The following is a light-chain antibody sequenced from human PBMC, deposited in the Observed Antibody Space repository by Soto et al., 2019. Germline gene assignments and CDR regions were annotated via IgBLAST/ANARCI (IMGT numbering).Light chain of an antibody. CDR1: QSVNSGY. J-gene: IGKJ1*01. CDR3: HQCGFSPAT. V-gene: IGKV3-20*01. CDR2: GVS. Sequence: EIVLTQSPDTLSLSPGERATLSCRASQSVNSGYIAWYRQKPGQAPKLLIFGVSTRATGIPDRFRGSGSGTDFTLTISRLEPEDFAVYFCHQCGFSPATFGQGTKVDVK.